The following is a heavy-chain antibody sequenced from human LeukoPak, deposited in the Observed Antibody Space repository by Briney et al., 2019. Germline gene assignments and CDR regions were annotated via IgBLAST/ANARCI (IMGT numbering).Heavy chain of an antibody. CDR1: GFTFSSYE. Sequence: GGSLRLSCAASGFTFSSYEMNWVRQAPGKGLEWVSYISSSGSTIYYADSVKGRFTISRANAKNSLYLQMNSLRAEDTAVYYCARDRYSSSWYSSDYWGQGTLVTVSS. J-gene: IGHJ4*02. CDR3: ARDRYSSSWYSSDY. D-gene: IGHD6-13*01. CDR2: ISSSGSTI. V-gene: IGHV3-48*03.